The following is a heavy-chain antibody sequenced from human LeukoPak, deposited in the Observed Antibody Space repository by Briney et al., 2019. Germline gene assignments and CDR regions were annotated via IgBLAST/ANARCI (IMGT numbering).Heavy chain of an antibody. CDR3: ARDPIHSSSRDYLNDY. CDR1: GGSISSYY. J-gene: IGHJ4*02. Sequence: SETLSLTCTVSGGSISSYYWSWIRQPAGKGLEWIGRIYTSGSTNYTPSLKSRVTMSVDTSKNQFSLKLSSVTAADTAVYYCARDPIHSSSRDYLNDYWGQGTLVTVSS. CDR2: IYTSGST. D-gene: IGHD6-6*01. V-gene: IGHV4-4*07.